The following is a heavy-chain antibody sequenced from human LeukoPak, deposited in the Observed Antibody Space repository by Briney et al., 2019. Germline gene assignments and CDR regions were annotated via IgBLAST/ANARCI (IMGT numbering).Heavy chain of an antibody. CDR1: GDSIRSYY. Sequence: SETLSLTCSVSGDSIRSYYWTWIRQPPGKGLEWIRYIDSSGSPNYNPPLKSRVTIAVDTSKNQFSLKLSSVTAADSAMYYCTRLIYYFDYWGQGTLVTVSS. V-gene: IGHV4-59*08. CDR2: IDSSGSP. CDR3: TRLIYYFDY. J-gene: IGHJ4*02. D-gene: IGHD3-10*01.